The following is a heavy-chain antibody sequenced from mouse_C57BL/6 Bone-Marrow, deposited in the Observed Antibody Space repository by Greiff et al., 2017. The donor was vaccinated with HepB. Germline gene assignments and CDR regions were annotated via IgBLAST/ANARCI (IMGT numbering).Heavy chain of an antibody. CDR3: TTLDTTVVAHFDY. CDR1: GFNIKDDY. D-gene: IGHD1-1*01. Sequence: EVQLQESGAELVRPGASVKLSCTASGFNIKDDYMHWVKQRPEQGLEWIGWIDPENGDTEYASKFQGKATITADTSSNTVYLQLSSLTSEDTAVYYCTTLDTTVVAHFDYWGQGTTLTVSS. J-gene: IGHJ2*01. V-gene: IGHV14-4*01. CDR2: IDPENGDT.